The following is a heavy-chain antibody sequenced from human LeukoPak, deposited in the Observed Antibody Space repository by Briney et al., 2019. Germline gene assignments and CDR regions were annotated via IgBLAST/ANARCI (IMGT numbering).Heavy chain of an antibody. Sequence: PSETPSLTCAVYGGSFSGYYWSWIRQPPGKGLEWIGEINHSGSTNYNPSLKSRVTISVDTSKNQFSLKLSSVTAADTAVYYCARARYSGSYSYFQHWGQGTLVTVSS. V-gene: IGHV4-34*01. D-gene: IGHD1-26*01. CDR1: GGSFSGYY. CDR2: INHSGST. J-gene: IGHJ1*01. CDR3: ARARYSGSYSYFQH.